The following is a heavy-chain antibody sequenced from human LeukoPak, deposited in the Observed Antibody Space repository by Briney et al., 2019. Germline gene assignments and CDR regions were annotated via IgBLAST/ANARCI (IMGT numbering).Heavy chain of an antibody. Sequence: GGSLRLSCAASGFTLSYGMHWVRQAPGKGLEWVAFIRYDGSNKYYADSVKGRFTISRDNSKNTLYLQLNCLRAEDTSVYYCARDRRETMITFGGVMTAGWFDPWGQGTLVTVSS. CDR1: GFTLSYG. CDR3: ARDRRETMITFGGVMTAGWFDP. J-gene: IGHJ5*02. V-gene: IGHV3-30*02. CDR2: IRYDGSNK. D-gene: IGHD3-16*01.